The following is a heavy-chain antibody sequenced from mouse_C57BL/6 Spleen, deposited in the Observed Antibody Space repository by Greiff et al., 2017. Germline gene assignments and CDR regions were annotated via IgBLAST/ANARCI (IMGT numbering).Heavy chain of an antibody. Sequence: QVHVKQPGAELVRPGSSVKLSCKASGYTFTSYWMDWVKQRPGQGLEWIGNIYPSDSETHYNQKFKDKATLTVDKSSSTAYMQLSSLTSEDSAVYYCARRVYYGNPYFDYWGQGTTLTVSS. CDR3: ARRVYYGNPYFDY. CDR2: IYPSDSET. J-gene: IGHJ2*01. D-gene: IGHD2-1*01. CDR1: GYTFTSYW. V-gene: IGHV1-61*01.